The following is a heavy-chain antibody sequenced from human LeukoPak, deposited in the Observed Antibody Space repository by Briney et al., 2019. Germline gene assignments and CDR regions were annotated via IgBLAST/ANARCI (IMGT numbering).Heavy chain of an antibody. Sequence: GGSLRLSCAASGFTVSRNYMSWVRQAPGKGLEWVSVIYSGGRTYYADSVKGRFTISRDNSKNTVYLQMNSLRVDDTAVYYCAKDFAYRFLEWPHGLDYWGQGILVTVSS. V-gene: IGHV3-53*01. J-gene: IGHJ4*02. CDR1: GFTVSRNY. CDR2: IYSGGRT. D-gene: IGHD3-3*01. CDR3: AKDFAYRFLEWPHGLDY.